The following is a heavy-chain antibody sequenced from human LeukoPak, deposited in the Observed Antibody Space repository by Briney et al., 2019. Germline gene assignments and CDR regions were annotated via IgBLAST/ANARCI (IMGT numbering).Heavy chain of an antibody. Sequence: AASVKVSCKASGYTFSSYAMNWVRQAPGQGLEWMGWINTNTGNPTYAQGFTGRFVFSLDTSVSTAYLQISSLQAEDTAVYYCARSNNDGDYLGVGFDYWGQGTLVTVSS. J-gene: IGHJ4*02. CDR2: INTNTGNP. CDR3: ARSNNDGDYLGVGFDY. V-gene: IGHV7-4-1*02. D-gene: IGHD4-17*01. CDR1: GYTFSSYA.